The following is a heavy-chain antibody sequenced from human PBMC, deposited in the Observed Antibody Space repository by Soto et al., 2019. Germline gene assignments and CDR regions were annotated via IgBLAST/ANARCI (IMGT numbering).Heavy chain of an antibody. CDR1: GYTFTSYG. CDR2: ISTYNGNT. CDR3: ARAVQYDILTGYYADYYCYGMDV. J-gene: IGHJ6*02. D-gene: IGHD3-9*01. V-gene: IGHV1-18*01. Sequence: QVQLVQSGAEVKKPGASVKVSCKASGYTFTSYGISWVRQAPGQGLEWMGWISTYNGNTNYAQKLQGRVTMTTDTSTSTAYMELRSLRSDDTAVYYCARAVQYDILTGYYADYYCYGMDVWGQGTTVTVSS.